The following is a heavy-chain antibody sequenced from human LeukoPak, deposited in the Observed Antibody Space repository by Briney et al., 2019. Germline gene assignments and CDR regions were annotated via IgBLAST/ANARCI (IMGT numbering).Heavy chain of an antibody. Sequence: ASVKVSCKASGYTFTKYAINWVRQAPGQGLEWMGWINTNTGDPMSAQAFTGRLDVSVDTSVNTAYLHISSLKAEDTAVYYCARAPLYYDSSDFDYWGQGTLVIVSS. CDR1: GYTFTKYA. CDR3: ARAPLYYDSSDFDY. V-gene: IGHV7-4-1*02. CDR2: INTNTGDP. D-gene: IGHD3-22*01. J-gene: IGHJ4*02.